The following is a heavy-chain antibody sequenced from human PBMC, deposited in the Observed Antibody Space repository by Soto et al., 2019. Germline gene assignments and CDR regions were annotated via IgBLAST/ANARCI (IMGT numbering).Heavy chain of an antibody. Sequence: GSLRLSCAASGFTFSSYGMHWVRQAPGKGLEWVAVISYDGSNKYYADSVKGRFTISRDNSKNTLYLQMNSLRAEDTAVYYCAKAYSSSNYDYWGQGTLVTVSS. CDR1: GFTFSSYG. CDR3: AKAYSSSNYDY. CDR2: ISYDGSNK. D-gene: IGHD6-6*01. V-gene: IGHV3-30*18. J-gene: IGHJ4*02.